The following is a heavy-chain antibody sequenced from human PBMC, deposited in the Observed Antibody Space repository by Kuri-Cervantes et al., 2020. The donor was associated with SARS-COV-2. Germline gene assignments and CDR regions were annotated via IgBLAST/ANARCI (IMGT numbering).Heavy chain of an antibody. CDR3: ARGGGGGYSSSWYSGSYYMDV. Sequence: ESLKISCAASGFTFSSYSMNWARQPPGKGLEWIGEINHSGSTNYNPSLKSRVTISVDTSKNQFSLKLSSVTAEDTAVYYCARGGGGGYSSSWYSGSYYMDVWGKGTTVTVSS. V-gene: IGHV4-34*01. CDR1: GFTFSSYS. D-gene: IGHD6-13*01. CDR2: INHSGST. J-gene: IGHJ6*03.